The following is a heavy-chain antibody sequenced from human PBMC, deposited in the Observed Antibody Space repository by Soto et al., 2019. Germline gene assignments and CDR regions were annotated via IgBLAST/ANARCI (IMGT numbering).Heavy chain of an antibody. Sequence: GSLRLSCAASGFTFNRYWTHWVRQGPGEGLTWVSRINTDGSTTDYADSVKGRFTISRDNAKNTVYLQMNSLRVEDTAVYYCVRMLDRDYWGQGTLVTVSS. CDR1: GFTFNRYW. CDR2: INTDGSTT. D-gene: IGHD3-10*02. J-gene: IGHJ4*02. V-gene: IGHV3-74*01. CDR3: VRMLDRDY.